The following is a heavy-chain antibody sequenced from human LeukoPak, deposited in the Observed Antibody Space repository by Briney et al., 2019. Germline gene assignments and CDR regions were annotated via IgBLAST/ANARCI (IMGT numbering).Heavy chain of an antibody. V-gene: IGHV3-21*01. D-gene: IGHD3-10*01. CDR1: GFTFSNYN. J-gene: IGHJ4*02. Sequence: GGSLRLSCAASGFTFSNYNINWVRQAPGKGLEWASSISSSSAYIYYTDSVKGRFTISRDNAKNSLYLQMNSLRAEDTAVYYCARSMIRGVVYFDYWGQGTLVTVSS. CDR2: ISSSSAYI. CDR3: ARSMIRGVVYFDY.